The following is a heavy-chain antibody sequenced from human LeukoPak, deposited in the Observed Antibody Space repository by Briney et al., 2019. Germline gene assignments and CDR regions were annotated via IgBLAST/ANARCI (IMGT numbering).Heavy chain of an antibody. CDR1: GFTFSNYW. CDR2: IDSHGSIT. V-gene: IGHV3-74*01. CDR3: ARHAGGSYPYYFDY. J-gene: IGHJ4*02. Sequence: PGGSLRLSCAATGFTFSNYWMHWVRQAPGKVLVWVSRIDSHGSITIYADSVKSRFTISRDNAKNTLYLQMNSLRAEDTAVYYCARHAGGSYPYYFDYWGQGTLVTVSS. D-gene: IGHD2-15*01.